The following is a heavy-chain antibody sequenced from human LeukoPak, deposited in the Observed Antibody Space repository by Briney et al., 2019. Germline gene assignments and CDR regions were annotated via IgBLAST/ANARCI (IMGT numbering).Heavy chain of an antibody. CDR2: ISGSGGST. Sequence: GGSLRLSCAASGFTFSSYAMSWVRQAPGKGLEWVSAISGSGGSTYYADSVKGRFTISRDNAKNSLYLQMNSLRAEDTAVYYCASYPPGYCSGGSCPTGGWGQGTLVTVSS. V-gene: IGHV3-23*01. D-gene: IGHD2-15*01. CDR3: ASYPPGYCSGGSCPTGG. CDR1: GFTFSSYA. J-gene: IGHJ4*02.